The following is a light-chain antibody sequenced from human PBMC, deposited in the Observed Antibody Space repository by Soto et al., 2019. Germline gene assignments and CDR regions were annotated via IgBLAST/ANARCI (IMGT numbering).Light chain of an antibody. J-gene: IGKJ3*01. CDR3: QQYGISPT. CDR1: QSVSSSY. Sequence: EIVLTQSPGTLSLSPGERATLSCRASQSVSSSYLAWYQQKPGQAPRLLIYGASSRATGIPDRFSGSGSGTDFTLTISRLEPEDFAVYYCQQYGISPTFG. CDR2: GAS. V-gene: IGKV3-20*01.